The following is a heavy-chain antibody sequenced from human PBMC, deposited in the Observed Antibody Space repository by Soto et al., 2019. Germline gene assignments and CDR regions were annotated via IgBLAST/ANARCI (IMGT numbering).Heavy chain of an antibody. CDR2: ISSSGSTI. CDR3: SRAPPRGAVSAQGSFDY. D-gene: IGHD6-19*01. J-gene: IGHJ4*02. V-gene: IGHV3-11*01. CDR1: GFTFSDYY. Sequence: GGSLRLSCAASGFTFSDYYMSWIRQAPGKGLEWVSYISSSGSTIYYADSVKGRFSITRDNAKNSLYLQMNVLRAEDTAASFCSRAPPRGAVSAQGSFDYWGQGTLVTVSS.